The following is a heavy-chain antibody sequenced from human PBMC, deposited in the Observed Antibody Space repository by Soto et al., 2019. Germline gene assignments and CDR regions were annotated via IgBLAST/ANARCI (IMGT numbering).Heavy chain of an antibody. CDR2: IDPNSGGT. CDR3: AREKAGPDSSGYGFDI. J-gene: IGHJ3*02. CDR1: GYTFTGYY. V-gene: IGHV1-2*02. D-gene: IGHD3-22*01. Sequence: QVQLVQSGAEVKKPGASVKVSCKASGYTFTGYYIHWVRQAPGQGLEWMGWIDPNSGGTSYAQNFQGRATMTRDTSIRTAYMELSSLRSDDTAVYYCAREKAGPDSSGYGFDIWGQETRVTVSS.